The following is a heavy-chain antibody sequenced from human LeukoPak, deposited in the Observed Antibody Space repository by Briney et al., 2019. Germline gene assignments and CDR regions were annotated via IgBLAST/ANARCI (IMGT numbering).Heavy chain of an antibody. Sequence: SVKVSCKASGGTFSSYGISWVRQAPGQGLEWMGGIIPIFGTPNYAQKFQGRVTITADESTGTAYMELSSLRSEDTAVYYCARGSGTITMVRGVFYGMDVWGQGATVTVSS. V-gene: IGHV1-69*13. J-gene: IGHJ6*02. CDR1: GGTFSSYG. CDR2: IIPIFGTP. CDR3: ARGSGTITMVRGVFYGMDV. D-gene: IGHD3-10*01.